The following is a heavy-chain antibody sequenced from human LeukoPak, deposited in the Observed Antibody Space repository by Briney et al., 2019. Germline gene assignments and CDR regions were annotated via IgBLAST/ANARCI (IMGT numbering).Heavy chain of an antibody. Sequence: GGSLRLSCEASGFTFSSYAMSWVRQAPGKGLEWVSAISGSGGSTYYADSVKGRFTISRDNSKNTLYLQVNSLRAEDTAVSYCAKVGPEYSSSSPSQGEFDYWGQGTLVTVS. CDR1: GFTFSSYA. D-gene: IGHD6-6*01. CDR2: ISGSGGST. CDR3: AKVGPEYSSSSPSQGEFDY. J-gene: IGHJ4*02. V-gene: IGHV3-23*01.